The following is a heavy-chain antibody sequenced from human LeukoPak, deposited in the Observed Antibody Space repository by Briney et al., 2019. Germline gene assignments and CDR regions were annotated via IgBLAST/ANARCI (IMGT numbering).Heavy chain of an antibody. CDR3: ARDGPRYCSGGSCSGSYYFDY. V-gene: IGHV1-69*13. J-gene: IGHJ4*02. Sequence: ASVKVSCKASGYTFTSYAISWVRQAPGQGLEWMGGIIPIFGTANYAQKFQGRVTITADESTSTACMELSSLRSEDTAVYYCARDGPRYCSGGSCSGSYYFDYWGQGTLVTVSS. CDR2: IIPIFGTA. D-gene: IGHD2-15*01. CDR1: GYTFTSYA.